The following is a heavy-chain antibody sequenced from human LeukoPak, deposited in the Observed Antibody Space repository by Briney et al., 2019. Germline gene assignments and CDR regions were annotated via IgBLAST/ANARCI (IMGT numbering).Heavy chain of an antibody. CDR3: AKGGSDYAFEY. Sequence: SGGSLRLSCAASGITFSSYSMNWVRQAPGKGLEWVSSISSSGNNIYYADSVKGRFTISRDDAKNSLSLQMNSLRVEDTAVYYCAKGGSDYAFEYWGQGSLVTVSS. CDR2: ISSSGNNI. J-gene: IGHJ4*02. CDR1: GITFSSYS. V-gene: IGHV3-21*01. D-gene: IGHD4-17*01.